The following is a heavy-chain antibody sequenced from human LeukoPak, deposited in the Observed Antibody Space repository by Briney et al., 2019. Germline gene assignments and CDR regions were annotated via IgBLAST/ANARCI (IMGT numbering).Heavy chain of an antibody. Sequence: PGGSLRLSCAASGFNFSNYGMEWVRQAPGKGLEWVTFIRSDGSDKYYADSVKGRFTISRDNSKNTLYLQMTSLRAEDTAVYYCAKEARALLYFGETHFDYWGQGTLVTVSS. CDR1: GFNFSNYG. CDR2: IRSDGSDK. V-gene: IGHV3-30*02. D-gene: IGHD3-10*01. CDR3: AKEARALLYFGETHFDY. J-gene: IGHJ4*02.